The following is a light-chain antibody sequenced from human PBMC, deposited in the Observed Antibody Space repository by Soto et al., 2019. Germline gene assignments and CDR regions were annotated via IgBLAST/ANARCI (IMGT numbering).Light chain of an antibody. CDR3: SSYTSSSTVI. CDR2: DVR. CDR1: SSDVGGYNF. V-gene: IGLV2-14*03. J-gene: IGLJ2*01. Sequence: QSALTQPASVSGSPGQSITISCTGTSSDVGGYNFVSWYQQHPGKAPKFIIYDVRNRPSGVSKRFSGSRSGNTASLTISGLQAEDEADYYCSSYTSSSTVIFGGGTQLTVL.